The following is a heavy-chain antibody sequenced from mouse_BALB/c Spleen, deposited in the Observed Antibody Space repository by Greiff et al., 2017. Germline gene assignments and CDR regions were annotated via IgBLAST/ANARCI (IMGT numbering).Heavy chain of an antibody. CDR2: IFPGTGTT. CDR1: GYTFTSYW. D-gene: IGHD4-1*01. Sequence: QVQLQQSGAELVKPGASVKLSCKTSGYTFTSYWIQWVKQRPGQGLGWIGEIFPGTGTTYYNEKFKGKATLTIDTSSSTAYMQLSSLTSEDSAVYFCARSKQNWDVAMDYWGQGTSVTVSS. CDR3: ARSKQNWDVAMDY. V-gene: IGHV1S132*01. J-gene: IGHJ4*01.